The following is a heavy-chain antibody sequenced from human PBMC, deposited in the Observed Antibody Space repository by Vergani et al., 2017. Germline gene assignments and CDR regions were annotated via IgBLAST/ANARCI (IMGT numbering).Heavy chain of an antibody. CDR1: GFTFDDYA. V-gene: IGHV3-23*03. CDR2: IYSGGST. CDR3: AKDFFGEFSFDI. Sequence: EVQLVESGGGLVQPGRSLRLSCAASGFTFDDYAMHWVRQAPGKGLEWVSVIYSGGSTYYADSVKGRFTISRDNSKNTLYLQMNSLRAEDTAVYYCAKDFFGEFSFDIWGQGTMVTVSS. D-gene: IGHD3-10*01. J-gene: IGHJ3*02.